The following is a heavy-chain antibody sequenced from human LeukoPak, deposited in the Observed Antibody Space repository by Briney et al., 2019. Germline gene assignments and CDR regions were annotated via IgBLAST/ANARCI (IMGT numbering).Heavy chain of an antibody. CDR2: IWYDGSNK. Sequence: GGSLRLSCAASGFTFSSYGMHWVRQAPGKGLEWVAVIWYDGSNKYYADSVKGRFTISRDNSKNTLYLQMNSLRAEDTAVYHCARDGPRYSSGWYYYYGMDVWGQGTTVTVSS. J-gene: IGHJ6*02. D-gene: IGHD6-19*01. V-gene: IGHV3-33*01. CDR1: GFTFSSYG. CDR3: ARDGPRYSSGWYYYYGMDV.